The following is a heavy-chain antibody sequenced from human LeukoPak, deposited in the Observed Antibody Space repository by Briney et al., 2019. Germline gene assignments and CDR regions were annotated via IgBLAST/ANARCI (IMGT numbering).Heavy chain of an antibody. J-gene: IGHJ6*03. D-gene: IGHD1-26*01. V-gene: IGHV3-48*01. CDR1: GFTFSSYE. CDR2: ISSSSSTI. Sequence: PGGSLRLSCAASGFTFSSYEMNWVRQAPGKGLEWVSYISSSSSTIYYADSVKGRFTISRDNAKNSLYLQMNSLRAEDTAMYFCARVRSGSQSYYDYHYMDVWGKGTTVTVSS. CDR3: ARVRSGSQSYYDYHYMDV.